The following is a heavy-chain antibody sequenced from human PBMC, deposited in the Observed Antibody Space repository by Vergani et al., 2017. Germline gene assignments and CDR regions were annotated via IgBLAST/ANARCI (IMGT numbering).Heavy chain of an antibody. CDR2: TRYDGIVE. J-gene: IGHJ4*02. V-gene: IGHV3-30*02. CDR1: GFTFTNYG. Sequence: QVQLVESGGGVVQPGGSLRLSCAASGFTFTNYGMHWVRQAPGKGLEWVAFTRYDGIVEYYGDSVRGRFTISRDNSKNTLYLQMNRLRPEDTAVYYCATAGAAYYRGASCYDFFEYWCQGTLVTVAS. CDR3: ATAGAAYYRGASCYDFFEY. D-gene: IGHD2-15*01.